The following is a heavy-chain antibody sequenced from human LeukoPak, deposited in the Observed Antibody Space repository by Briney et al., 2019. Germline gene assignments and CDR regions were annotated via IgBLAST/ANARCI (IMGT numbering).Heavy chain of an antibody. V-gene: IGHV3-30*18. CDR3: AKEGYYYDSSGYNYYYGMDV. Sequence: PGRSLTLSCAASGFAFSSYGMHWVRQAPGKGLEWVAVISYDGSNKYYADSVKGRFTISRDNSKNTLYLQMNSLRAEDTAVYYCAKEGYYYDSSGYNYYYGMDVWGQGTTVTVSS. D-gene: IGHD3-22*01. CDR1: GFAFSSYG. CDR2: ISYDGSNK. J-gene: IGHJ6*02.